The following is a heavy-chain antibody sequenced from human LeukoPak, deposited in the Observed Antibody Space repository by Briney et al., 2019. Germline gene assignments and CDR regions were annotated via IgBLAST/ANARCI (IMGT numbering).Heavy chain of an antibody. V-gene: IGHV4-39*01. D-gene: IGHD3-22*01. Sequence: PSETLSLTCSVSGDSFSRSDSYWDWIRQPPGKGLEWIGTIYYSGRTYYSPSLKSRVTMSVDPSNNQFSLNLRSVTAADTAVYYCARGRYYDGSGYLEWGQGTLLSVSS. CDR3: ARGRYYDGSGYLE. J-gene: IGHJ1*01. CDR2: IYYSGRT. CDR1: GDSFSRSDSY.